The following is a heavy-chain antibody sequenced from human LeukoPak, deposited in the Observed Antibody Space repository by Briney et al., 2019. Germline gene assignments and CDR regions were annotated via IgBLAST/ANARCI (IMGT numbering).Heavy chain of an antibody. D-gene: IGHD4-11*01. V-gene: IGHV3-30*03. CDR2: ISYDGKNE. CDR1: GFTFSNFG. CDR3: SSYSNYRTFDY. Sequence: GGSLRLSCAASGFTFSNFGMHWVRQAPGKGLEWVAVISYDGKNEYYTDSVKGRFTISRDNAKNTLYLQMNSLRAEDTAVYYCSSYSNYRTFDYWGQGTLVTVSS. J-gene: IGHJ4*02.